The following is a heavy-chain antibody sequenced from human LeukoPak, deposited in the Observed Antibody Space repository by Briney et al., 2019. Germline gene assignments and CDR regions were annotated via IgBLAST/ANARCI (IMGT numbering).Heavy chain of an antibody. Sequence: ASVKVSCKASGYTFTGYYIHWVRQAPGQGLEWMGWIYPYSGDTNYAQNFQGRVTVTSDTSTSTVYMELSSLRSEDTAVYYCARPAPTGVDAFDTWGQGTLVTVSS. CDR3: ARPAPTGVDAFDT. J-gene: IGHJ3*02. V-gene: IGHV1-2*02. CDR2: IYPYSGDT. D-gene: IGHD3-10*01. CDR1: GYTFTGYY.